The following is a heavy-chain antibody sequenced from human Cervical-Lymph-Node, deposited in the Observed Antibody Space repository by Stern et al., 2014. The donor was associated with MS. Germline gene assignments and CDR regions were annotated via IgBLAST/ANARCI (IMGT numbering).Heavy chain of an antibody. J-gene: IGHJ4*02. CDR2: IFGGGST. CDR1: GLTVSNTY. CDR3: ERDDGAY. V-gene: IGHV3-53*01. D-gene: IGHD3-10*01. Sequence: EVQLVESGGGLIQPGGSLRLSCAASGLTVSNTYMSWVRQAPGKGLEWVSVIFGGGSTYSADSVKGRFTIPRDNSKNTLYLQMNSLSVEDTAVYYCERDDGAYWGQGTLVTVSS.